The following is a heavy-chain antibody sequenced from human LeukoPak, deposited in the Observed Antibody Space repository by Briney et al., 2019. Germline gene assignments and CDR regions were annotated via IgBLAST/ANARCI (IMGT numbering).Heavy chain of an antibody. V-gene: IGHV3-48*03. Sequence: GGSLRLSCAASGFTFSSYEMNWVRQAPGKGLEWVSYISSSGSTIYYADSVKGRFTISRDNAKNSLYLQMNSLRAEDTAVYYCARQYCGGGSCYSSYYYYGMDVWGKGTTVTVSS. D-gene: IGHD2-15*01. CDR2: ISSSGSTI. CDR3: ARQYCGGGSCYSSYYYYGMDV. J-gene: IGHJ6*04. CDR1: GFTFSSYE.